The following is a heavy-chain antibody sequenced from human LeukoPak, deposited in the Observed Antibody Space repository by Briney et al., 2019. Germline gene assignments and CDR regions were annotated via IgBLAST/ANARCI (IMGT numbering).Heavy chain of an antibody. CDR2: ISAYNGNT. CDR3: ARDRSRAQIKDYFDY. D-gene: IGHD2-15*01. J-gene: IGHJ4*02. Sequence: GASVKVSCKASGYTFTSYDISWVRQAPGQGLEWMGWISAYNGNTNYAQKLQGRVTMTTDTSTSTAYMELRSLRSDDTAVYYCARDRSRAQIKDYFDYWGQGTLVTVSS. V-gene: IGHV1-18*01. CDR1: GYTFTSYD.